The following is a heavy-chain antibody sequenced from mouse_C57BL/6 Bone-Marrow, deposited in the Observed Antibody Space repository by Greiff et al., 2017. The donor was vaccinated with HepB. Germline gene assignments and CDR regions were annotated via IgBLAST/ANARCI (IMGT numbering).Heavy chain of an antibody. CDR2: IDPENGDT. CDR3: TTGNWEGY. D-gene: IGHD4-1*02. Sequence: VHVKQSGAELVRPGASVKLSCTASGFNIKDDYMHWVKQRPEQGLEWIGWIDPENGDTEYASKFQGKATITADTSSNTAYLQLSSLTSEDTAVYYCTTGNWEGYWGQSTTLTVSS. V-gene: IGHV14-4*01. J-gene: IGHJ2*01. CDR1: GFNIKDDY.